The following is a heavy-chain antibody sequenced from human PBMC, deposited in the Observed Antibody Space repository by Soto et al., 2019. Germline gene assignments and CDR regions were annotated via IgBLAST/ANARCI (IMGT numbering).Heavy chain of an antibody. J-gene: IGHJ6*03. CDR1: GFTFSDYY. D-gene: IGHD3-10*01. CDR2: ISSSGSTI. Sequence: QVQLVESGGGLVKPGGSLRLSCAASGFTFSDYYMSWIRQAPGKGLEWVPYISSSGSTIYYADSVKGRFTISRDNAKNSLYLQMNSLRAEDTAVYYCAHSITMVRGVPYYYYYMDVWGKGTTVTVSS. CDR3: AHSITMVRGVPYYYYYMDV. V-gene: IGHV3-11*01.